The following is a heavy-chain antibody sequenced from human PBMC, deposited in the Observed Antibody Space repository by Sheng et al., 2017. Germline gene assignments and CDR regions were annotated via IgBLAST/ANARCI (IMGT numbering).Heavy chain of an antibody. CDR2: IYHSGST. J-gene: IGHJ5*02. Sequence: QVQLQESGPGLVKPSETLSLTCTVSGYSISSGYYWGWIRQPPGKGLEWIGSIYHSGSTYYNPSLKSRVTISVDTSKNQFSLKLSSVTAADTAVYYCARDATTGDYLYIRVFDPWGQGTLVTSPQ. CDR3: ARDATTGDYLYIRVFDP. V-gene: IGHV4-38-2*02. D-gene: IGHD4-17*01. CDR1: GYSISSGYY.